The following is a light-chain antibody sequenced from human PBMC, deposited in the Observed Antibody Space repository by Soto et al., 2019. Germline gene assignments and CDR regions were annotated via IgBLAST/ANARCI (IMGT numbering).Light chain of an antibody. CDR1: QDITTY. V-gene: IGKV1-27*01. CDR2: GAS. Sequence: DIQMTQSPSSLSASVGDRVTITCRASQDITTYLAWYQQEPGKVPKLLIYGASALRSGVPSRFSGRGSGTDFTLTISSLQPDDVATYYCQQYNSARPTFGPGTKVDVK. J-gene: IGKJ3*01. CDR3: QQYNSARPT.